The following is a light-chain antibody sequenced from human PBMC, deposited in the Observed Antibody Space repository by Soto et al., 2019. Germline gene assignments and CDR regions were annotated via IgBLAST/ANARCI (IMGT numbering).Light chain of an antibody. CDR3: QQYGSSPLT. V-gene: IGKV3-20*01. J-gene: IGKJ4*01. CDR1: QSVSSSY. Sequence: EIVLTQSPGTLSLSPGERATLSCRASQSVSSSYLAWYQQKPGQAPRLLIYGASSRATGIPDRFSGSGSGTDFNLSISRLEPEDFGVYYCQQYGSSPLTFGGGTEVEIK. CDR2: GAS.